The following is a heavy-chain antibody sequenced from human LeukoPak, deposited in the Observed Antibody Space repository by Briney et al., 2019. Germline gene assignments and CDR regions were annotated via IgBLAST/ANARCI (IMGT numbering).Heavy chain of an antibody. V-gene: IGHV3-33*01. CDR1: GFTFSSYG. CDR2: IWYDGSDK. CDR3: ARSVVAAPFYGMDV. J-gene: IGHJ6*02. Sequence: GGSLRLSCAASGFTFSSYGMHWVRQAPGKGLEWVAVIWYDGSDKYYADSVKGRLTISRDNSKNTLYLQMNSLRAGDTAVYYCARSVVAAPFYGMDVWGQGTTVTVSS. D-gene: IGHD2-15*01.